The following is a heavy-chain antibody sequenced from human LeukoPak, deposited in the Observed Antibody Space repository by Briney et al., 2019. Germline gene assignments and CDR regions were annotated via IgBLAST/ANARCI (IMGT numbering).Heavy chain of an antibody. V-gene: IGHV4-4*02. D-gene: IGHD6-13*01. CDR2: FYHSGDT. CDR3: AREYSSSWPPINWFDP. CDR1: GDSFSSSNW. J-gene: IGHJ5*02. Sequence: PSETLSLTCAVSGDSFSSSNWWSWVRQPPGKGLEWIGEFYHSGDTNYSPSLKSRVTISVDASKNQFSLKLSSVTAADTAVYYCAREYSSSWPPINWFDPWGQGTLVTVSS.